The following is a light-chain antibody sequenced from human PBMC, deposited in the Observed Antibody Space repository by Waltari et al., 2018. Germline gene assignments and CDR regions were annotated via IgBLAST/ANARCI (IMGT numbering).Light chain of an antibody. V-gene: IGLV4-69*01. CDR2: LNRDGSH. CDR1: SGHSTYS. CDR3: QTCGTGIQV. Sequence: QLVLTQSPSASASLGASVRLTCSLSSGHSTYSIAWHQKRPDRGPRYLMSLNRDGSHSQGAGIPDRFSGSTSGADHYLTISSLQSEDEADYYCQTCGTGIQVFGGGTKLTVL. J-gene: IGLJ3*02.